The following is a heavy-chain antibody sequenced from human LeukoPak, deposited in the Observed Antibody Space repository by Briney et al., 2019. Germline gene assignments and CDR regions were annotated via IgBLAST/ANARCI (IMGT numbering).Heavy chain of an antibody. D-gene: IGHD5-18*01. V-gene: IGHV1-2*06. J-gene: IGHJ4*02. Sequence: ASVKVSCKASGYTFTGYCMHWVRQAPGQGLEWMGRINPNSGGTNYAQKFQGRVTMTRDTSISTAYMELSSLRSDDTAVYYCARGQLWLPVDYWGQGTLVTVSS. CDR2: INPNSGGT. CDR3: ARGQLWLPVDY. CDR1: GYTFTGYC.